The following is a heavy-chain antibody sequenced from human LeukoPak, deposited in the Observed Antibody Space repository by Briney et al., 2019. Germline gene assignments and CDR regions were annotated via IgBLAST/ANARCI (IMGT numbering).Heavy chain of an antibody. J-gene: IGHJ3*01. CDR2: IKHDGSDK. CDR1: GFTFSSHY. CDR3: ARESDGFDV. Sequence: GGSLRLSCEASGFTFSSHYISWIRQAPGKGLEWVANIKHDGSDKYYLDSVKGRFTISRDNARSSLYLQMHSLRVEDTALYYCARESDGFDVWGQGTTVTVSS. V-gene: IGHV3-7*01.